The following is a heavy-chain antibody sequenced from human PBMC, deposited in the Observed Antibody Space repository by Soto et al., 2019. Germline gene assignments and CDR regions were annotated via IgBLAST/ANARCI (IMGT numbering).Heavy chain of an antibody. D-gene: IGHD3-10*01. CDR2: IIPILGIA. CDR3: ARRAVRGVIIPDYYYGMDV. V-gene: IGHV1-69*04. J-gene: IGHJ6*02. Sequence: ASLKVSCKASGGTFSSYAISWVRQAPGQGLEWMGRIIPILGIANYAQKFQGRVTITADKSTSTAYMELSSLRSEDTAVYYCARRAVRGVIIPDYYYGMDVWGQGTTVPVSS. CDR1: GGTFSSYA.